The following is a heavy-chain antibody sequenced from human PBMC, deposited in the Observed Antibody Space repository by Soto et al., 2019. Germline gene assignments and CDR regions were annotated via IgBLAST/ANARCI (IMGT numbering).Heavy chain of an antibody. D-gene: IGHD1-26*01. CDR2: IKQDGSEK. Sequence: GGSLRLSCAASGFTFSSYWMSWVRQAPGKGLEWVANIKQDGSEKYYVDSVKGRFTISRDNAKNSLYLQMNSLRAEDTAVYYCAREGGDGRYHLDYWGQGTMVTVSS. V-gene: IGHV3-7*01. CDR1: GFTFSSYW. J-gene: IGHJ4*02. CDR3: AREGGDGRYHLDY.